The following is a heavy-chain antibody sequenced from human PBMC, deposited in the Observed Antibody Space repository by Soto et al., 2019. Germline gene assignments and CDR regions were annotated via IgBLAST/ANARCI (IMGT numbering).Heavy chain of an antibody. V-gene: IGHV4-59*08. J-gene: IGHJ4*02. CDR1: GGSISSYY. D-gene: IGHD3-9*01. Sequence: PSETLSLTCTVSGGSISSYYWSWIRQPPGKGLEWIGYIYYSGSTNYNPSLKSRVTISVDTSKNQFSLKLSSVTAADTAVYYCAKQGSVLTGYRFDYWGQGTLVTVSS. CDR3: AKQGSVLTGYRFDY. CDR2: IYYSGST.